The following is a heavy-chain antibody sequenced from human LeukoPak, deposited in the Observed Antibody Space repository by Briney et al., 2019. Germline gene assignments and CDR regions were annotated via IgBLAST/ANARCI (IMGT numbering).Heavy chain of an antibody. CDR1: GFTFSSYE. V-gene: IGHV3-48*03. D-gene: IGHD6-13*01. CDR2: ISSSGSTI. J-gene: IGHJ4*02. CDR3: AKPARVGAVDY. Sequence: GGSLRLSCAASGFTFSSYEMNWVRQAPGKGLEWVSYISSSGSTIYYADSVKGRFTISRDNSKNTLYLQMNSLRAEDTAIYYCAKPARVGAVDYWGQGTLVTVSS.